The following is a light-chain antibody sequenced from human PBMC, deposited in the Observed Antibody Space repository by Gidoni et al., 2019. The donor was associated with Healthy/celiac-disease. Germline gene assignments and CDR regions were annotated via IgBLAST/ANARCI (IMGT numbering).Light chain of an antibody. Sequence: QSVLTPPPSVSWAPGPRVTISCTGSSSNIGAGYDVHWYQQLPGTAPKLLIYGNSNRPSGVPDRFSGSKSGTSASLAITGLQAEDEADYYCQSYDSSLSGVVFGGGTKLTVL. CDR1: SSNIGAGYD. J-gene: IGLJ2*01. V-gene: IGLV1-40*01. CDR2: GNS. CDR3: QSYDSSLSGVV.